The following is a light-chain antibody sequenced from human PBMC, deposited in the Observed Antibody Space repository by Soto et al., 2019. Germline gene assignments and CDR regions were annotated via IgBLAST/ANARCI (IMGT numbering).Light chain of an antibody. J-gene: IGLJ2*01. CDR1: SSDVGGYNY. CDR2: EVS. Sequence: QSALTQPASVSGSPGQSVTISCTGASSDVGGYNYVSWHQQHPGKAPKLMIYEVSNRPSGVSNRFSGSKSGNTASLTISGLQAEDEADYYCSSYTSSNTQVVFGGGTKLTVL. V-gene: IGLV2-14*01. CDR3: SSYTSSNTQVV.